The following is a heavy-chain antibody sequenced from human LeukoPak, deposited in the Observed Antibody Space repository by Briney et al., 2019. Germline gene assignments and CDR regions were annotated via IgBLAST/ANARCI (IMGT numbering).Heavy chain of an antibody. CDR3: ARGAGSGWYGDNWFDP. Sequence: GASVKVSCKASGYTFTSYYMHWVRQAPGQGLEWMGIINPSGGSTSCAQKFQGRVTMTRDTSTSTVYMELSSLRSEDTAVYYCARGAGSGWYGDNWFDPWGQGTLVTVSS. CDR2: INPSGGST. J-gene: IGHJ5*02. D-gene: IGHD6-19*01. V-gene: IGHV1-46*01. CDR1: GYTFTSYY.